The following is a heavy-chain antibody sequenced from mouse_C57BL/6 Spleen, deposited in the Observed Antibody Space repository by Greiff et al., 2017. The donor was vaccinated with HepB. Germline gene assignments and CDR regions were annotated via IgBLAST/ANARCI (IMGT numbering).Heavy chain of an antibody. D-gene: IGHD2-4*01. CDR1: GFTFSSYS. V-gene: IGHV5-9*01. CDR3: ARQNYDCDVETFAY. Sequence: EVQVVESGGGLVKPGGSLKLSCAASGFTFSSYSMSWVRQTPEKRLEWVATISGGGGNTYYPDSVKGRFTISRDNAKNTLYLQMSSLRSEDSALYYCARQNYDCDVETFAYWGQGTLVTVSA. CDR2: ISGGGGNT. J-gene: IGHJ3*01.